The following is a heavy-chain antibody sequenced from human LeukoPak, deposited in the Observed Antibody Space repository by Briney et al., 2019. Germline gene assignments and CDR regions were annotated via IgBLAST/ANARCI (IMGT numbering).Heavy chain of an antibody. Sequence: PGGSLRLSCAASGFTVSSNYMSWVRQAPGKGLEWVSVIYSGGSTYYADSVKGRFTISRDNAKNTLYLQMNSLRAEDTAVYYCARASSSWSYYYYYYMDVWGKGTTVTVSS. J-gene: IGHJ6*03. CDR2: IYSGGST. D-gene: IGHD6-13*01. V-gene: IGHV3-53*01. CDR3: ARASSSWSYYYYYYMDV. CDR1: GFTVSSNY.